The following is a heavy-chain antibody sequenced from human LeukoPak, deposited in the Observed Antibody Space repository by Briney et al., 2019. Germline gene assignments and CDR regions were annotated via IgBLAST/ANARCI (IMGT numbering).Heavy chain of an antibody. CDR2: IYHSGGT. D-gene: IGHD2-2*01. Sequence: SETLSLTCTVSGYSISSGYYWGWIRQPPGKGLEWIGSIYHSGGTNYNPSLKSRVTLSVDTSTNQFSLKLSSVTAADTAVYYCGRLPAAYYFDSWGQGTLVSVSS. V-gene: IGHV4-38-2*02. J-gene: IGHJ4*02. CDR3: GRLPAAYYFDS. CDR1: GYSISSGYY.